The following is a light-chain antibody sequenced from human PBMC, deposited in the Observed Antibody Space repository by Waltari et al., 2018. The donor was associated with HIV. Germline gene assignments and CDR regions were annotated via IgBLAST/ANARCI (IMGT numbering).Light chain of an antibody. CDR1: SSDVGGYNY. CDR2: EVS. J-gene: IGLJ2*01. V-gene: IGLV2-14*01. CDR3: SSYTSSSTSLV. Sequence: QSALTQPASVSGSPGQSIPISCPGTSSDVGGYNYVSWYQQHPGKAPKPMIYEVSNRPAGVSNRFSGSKSGNTASLTISGLQAEDEADYYCSSYTSSSTSLVFGGGTKLTVL.